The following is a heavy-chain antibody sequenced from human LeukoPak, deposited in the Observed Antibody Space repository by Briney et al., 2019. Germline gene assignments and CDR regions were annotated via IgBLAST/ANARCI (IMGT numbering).Heavy chain of an antibody. CDR1: GFTFSSYA. Sequence: GGSLRLSCAASGFTFSSYAMHWVRQAPGKGLEWVSAISGSGGSTYYADSVKGRFTISRDNSKNTLYLQMNSLRAEDTAVYYCAKDLVPSVYYYDSSGYYGGFAFDIWGQGTMVTVSS. V-gene: IGHV3-23*01. J-gene: IGHJ3*02. CDR2: ISGSGGST. CDR3: AKDLVPSVYYYDSSGYYGGFAFDI. D-gene: IGHD3-22*01.